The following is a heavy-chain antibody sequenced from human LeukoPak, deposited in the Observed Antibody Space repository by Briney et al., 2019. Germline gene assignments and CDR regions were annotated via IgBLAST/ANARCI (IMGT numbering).Heavy chain of an antibody. J-gene: IGHJ4*02. V-gene: IGHV3-43*02. D-gene: IGHD6-6*01. Sequence: GGSLRLSCAASGFTSDDYAMHWVRQAPGKGLEWVSLISGDGGSTYYADSVKGRFTTSRDNSKNSLYLQMNSLRTEDTALYYCAKDNAHLSSSYDYWGQGTLVTVSS. CDR2: ISGDGGST. CDR3: AKDNAHLSSSYDY. CDR1: GFTSDDYA.